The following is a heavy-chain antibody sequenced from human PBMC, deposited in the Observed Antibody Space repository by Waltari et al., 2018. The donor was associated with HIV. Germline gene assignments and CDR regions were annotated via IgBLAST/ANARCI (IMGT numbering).Heavy chain of an antibody. Sequence: QVQLQESGPGLLKPSETLSLTCSVSGDSMTSYYWAWIRQPPGKGLDWIGYIYSSGRASYSPSLQSRLTISGDTSKNQFSLKLTSVTAADTAVYYCARYGSGHRHFGYWGQGALVIVSS. CDR1: GDSMTSYY. J-gene: IGHJ4*02. CDR3: ARYGSGHRHFGY. D-gene: IGHD3-10*01. V-gene: IGHV4-59*01. CDR2: IYSSGRA.